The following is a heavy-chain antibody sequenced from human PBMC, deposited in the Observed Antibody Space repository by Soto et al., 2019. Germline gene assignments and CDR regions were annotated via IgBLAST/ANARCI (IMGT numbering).Heavy chain of an antibody. V-gene: IGHV4-39*01. CDR3: ARTNIVATITGGRNWFDP. CDR1: GGSISSSSYY. J-gene: IGHJ5*02. D-gene: IGHD5-12*01. CDR2: IYYSGST. Sequence: SETLSLTCTVSGGSISSSSYYWGWIRQPPGKGLEWIGSIYYSGSTYYNPSLKSRVTISVDTSKNQFSLKLSSVTAADTAVYYCARTNIVATITGGRNWFDPWGQGTLVTVSS.